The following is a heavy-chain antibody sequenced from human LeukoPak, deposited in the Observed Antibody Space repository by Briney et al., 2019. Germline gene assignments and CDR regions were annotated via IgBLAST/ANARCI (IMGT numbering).Heavy chain of an antibody. D-gene: IGHD2-2*01. CDR2: INHSGST. CDR3: ARGKYVVVPAASHNWFDP. Sequence: PSETMSLTCAVYGGSFSGYYWSWIRQPPGKGLEWIGEINHSGSTNYNPSLKSRVTISVDTSKNQFSLKLSSVTAADTAVYYCARGKYVVVPAASHNWFDPWGQGTLVTVSS. J-gene: IGHJ5*02. CDR1: GGSFSGYY. V-gene: IGHV4-34*01.